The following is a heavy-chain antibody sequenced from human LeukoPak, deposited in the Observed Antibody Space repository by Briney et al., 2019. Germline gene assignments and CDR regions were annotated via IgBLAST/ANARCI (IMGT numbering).Heavy chain of an antibody. CDR2: IYFSGST. V-gene: IGHV4-39*07. D-gene: IGHD3-22*01. J-gene: IGHJ4*02. CDR3: ARVSQGGYQYYFDY. CDR1: GDSISSTSHY. Sequence: SETLSLTCTVSGDSISSTSHYWDWIRQPPGKGPEWIGNIYFSGSTYYSPSLKSRVTISVDTSKNQFSLKLSSVTAADTAVYYCARVSQGGYQYYFDYWGQGTLVTVSS.